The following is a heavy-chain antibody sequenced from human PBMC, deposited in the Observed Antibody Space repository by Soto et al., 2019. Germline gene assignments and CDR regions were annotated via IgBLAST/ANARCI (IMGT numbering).Heavy chain of an antibody. J-gene: IGHJ4*02. Sequence: EVQLLESGGGLVQPGGSLRLSCAASGFTFSSYAMSWVRQAPGKGLEWVSAISGSGGSTYYADSVKGRFTISRDNSKNTLDLQMNSLRAEDTAVYYCALPYGASGYLPDLRFDYWGQGTMVTVSS. CDR1: GFTFSSYA. D-gene: IGHD3-22*01. V-gene: IGHV3-23*01. CDR2: ISGSGGST. CDR3: ALPYGASGYLPDLRFDY.